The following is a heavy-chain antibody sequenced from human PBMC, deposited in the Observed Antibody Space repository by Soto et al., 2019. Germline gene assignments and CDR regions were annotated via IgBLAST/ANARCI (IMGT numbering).Heavy chain of an antibody. V-gene: IGHV3-53*01. D-gene: IGHD3-22*01. Sequence: EVQLVESGGGLIQPGGSLRLSCAASGFTFSSNDMNWVRQPPGKGLEWVSLIYSGGSTYYADSVKGRFTNSRDNSKNTLYLQMSSRRAADTAVYYCATRPLLPGAPWGQGTMVTVSS. CDR2: IYSGGST. J-gene: IGHJ3*01. CDR3: ATRPLLPGAP. CDR1: GFTFSSND.